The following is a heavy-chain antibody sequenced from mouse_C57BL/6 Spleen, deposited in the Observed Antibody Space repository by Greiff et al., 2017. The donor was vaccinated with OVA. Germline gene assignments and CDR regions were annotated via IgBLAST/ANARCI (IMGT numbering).Heavy chain of an antibody. CDR3: TRVDYDGNFDY. V-gene: IGHV14-2*01. CDR2: IDPEDGAT. J-gene: IGHJ2*01. Sequence: VQLQQSGAELVKPGASVKLSCTASGFNIKDYYMHWVKQRTEQGLEWSGRIDPEDGATKYAPKFQGKATITADTSSNTAYLQLSSLTSEDTAVYYCTRVDYDGNFDYWGQGTTLTVSS. CDR1: GFNIKDYY. D-gene: IGHD2-3*01.